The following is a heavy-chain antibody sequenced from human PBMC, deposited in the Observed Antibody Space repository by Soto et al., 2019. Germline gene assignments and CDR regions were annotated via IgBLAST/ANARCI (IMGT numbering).Heavy chain of an antibody. CDR2: IIPIFGTA. CDR1: GGTFSSYA. D-gene: IGHD3-22*01. V-gene: IGHV1-69*12. Sequence: QVQLVQSGAEVKKPGSSVKVSCKASGGTFSSYAISWVRQAPGQGLEWMGGIIPIFGTANYAQKFQGRVTITADESTSTAHMELSSLRSEDTAVYYCASPHYYDSSGYYYYFDYWGQGTLVTVSS. J-gene: IGHJ4*02. CDR3: ASPHYYDSSGYYYYFDY.